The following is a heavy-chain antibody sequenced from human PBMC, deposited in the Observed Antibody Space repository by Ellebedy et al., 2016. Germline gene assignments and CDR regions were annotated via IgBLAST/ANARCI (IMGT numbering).Heavy chain of an antibody. CDR2: INNNGRT. CDR3: ASRPNWYFDL. J-gene: IGHJ2*01. CDR1: GGSVSSSNYY. Sequence: SETLSLXCTISGGSVSSSNYYWSWIRQHPGKGLEWIGYINNNGRTYYNLSLRSRVTISVDTSKSQFSLRLSSVTAADTAVYYCASRPNWYFDLWGRGTLVTVSS. V-gene: IGHV4-30-4*01.